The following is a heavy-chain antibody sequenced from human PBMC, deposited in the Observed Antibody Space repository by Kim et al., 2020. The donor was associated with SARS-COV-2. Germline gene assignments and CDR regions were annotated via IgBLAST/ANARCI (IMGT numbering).Heavy chain of an antibody. CDR2: INSDGSST. CDR1: GFTFSSYW. J-gene: IGHJ3*02. CDR3: AREGPYLGYAFDI. Sequence: GGSLRLSCAASGFTFSSYWMHWVRQAPGKGLVWVSRINSDGSSTSYADSVKGRFTISRDNAKNTLYLQMNSLRAEDTAVYYCAREGPYLGYAFDIWGQGTMVTVSS. D-gene: IGHD3-10*01. V-gene: IGHV3-74*01.